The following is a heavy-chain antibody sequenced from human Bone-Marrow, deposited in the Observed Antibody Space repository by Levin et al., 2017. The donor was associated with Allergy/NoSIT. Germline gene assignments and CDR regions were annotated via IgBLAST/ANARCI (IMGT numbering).Heavy chain of an antibody. V-gene: IGHV3-11*01. CDR3: ARAASGYSYGYPKGNWFDP. CDR2: ISSSGSNK. J-gene: IGHJ5*02. Sequence: SCAASGFTFSEYYMSWIRQAPGKGLEWVSYISSSGSNKHYADSVKGRFTISRDNAKNSLYLQMNSLRVEDTAVYYCARAASGYSYGYPKGNWFDPWGQGTLVTVSS. D-gene: IGHD5-18*01. CDR1: GFTFSEYY.